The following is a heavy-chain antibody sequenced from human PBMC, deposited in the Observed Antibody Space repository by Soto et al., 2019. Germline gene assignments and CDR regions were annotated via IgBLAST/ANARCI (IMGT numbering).Heavy chain of an antibody. J-gene: IGHJ4*02. CDR3: ARGGVEGSGSFGPIR. CDR2: IIPIFGTA. V-gene: IGHV1-69*13. Sequence: ASVKVSCKASGGTFSSYAMSWVRQAPGQGLEWMGGIIPIFGTANYAQKFQGRVTITADESTSTAYMELSSLRSEDTAVYYCARGGVEGSGSFGPIRWGQGTLVTVSS. CDR1: GGTFSSYA. D-gene: IGHD3-10*01.